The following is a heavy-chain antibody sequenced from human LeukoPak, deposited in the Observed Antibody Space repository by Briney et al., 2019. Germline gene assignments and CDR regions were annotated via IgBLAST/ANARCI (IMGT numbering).Heavy chain of an antibody. CDR3: AREPIQRTFDY. CDR1: GGSFSGYY. Sequence: PSETLSLTCAVYGGSFSGYYWSWIRQPPGKGLEWIGEINHSGSTNYNPSLKSRVTISVDTSKNQFSLKLSSVTAADTAVYYCAREPIQRTFDYWGQRTLVTVSS. CDR2: INHSGST. J-gene: IGHJ4*02. V-gene: IGHV4-34*01. D-gene: IGHD1-14*01.